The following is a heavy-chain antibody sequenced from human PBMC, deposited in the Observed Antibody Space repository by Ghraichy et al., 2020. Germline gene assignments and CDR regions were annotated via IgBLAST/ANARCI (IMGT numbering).Heavy chain of an antibody. V-gene: IGHV4-39*01. D-gene: IGHD3-3*01. CDR2: IYYSGST. CDR1: GGSISSSSYY. J-gene: IGHJ4*02. CDR3: ARLATIFGVVIFDY. Sequence: ETLSLTCTVSGGSISSSSYYWGWIRQPPGKGLEWIGSIYYSGSTYYNPSLKSRVTISVDTSKNQFSLKLSSVTAADTAVYYCARLATIFGVVIFDYWGQGTLVTVSS.